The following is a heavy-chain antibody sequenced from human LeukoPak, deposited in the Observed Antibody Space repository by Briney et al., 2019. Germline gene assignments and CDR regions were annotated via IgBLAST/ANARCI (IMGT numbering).Heavy chain of an antibody. V-gene: IGHV1-2*02. Sequence: GASVKVSCKASGYTFTGYYMHWVRQAPGQGLEWMGWINPNSGGTNYAQKFQGRVTMTRDTSISTAYMELSRLRSDDTAVYYCARSLFIPAAGTQPNYWGQGTLVTVSS. D-gene: IGHD6-13*01. J-gene: IGHJ4*02. CDR1: GYTFTGYY. CDR3: ARSLFIPAAGTQPNY. CDR2: INPNSGGT.